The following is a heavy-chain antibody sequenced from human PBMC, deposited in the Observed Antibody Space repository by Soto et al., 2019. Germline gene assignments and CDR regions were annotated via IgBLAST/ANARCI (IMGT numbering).Heavy chain of an antibody. J-gene: IGHJ6*02. CDR1: GDTFHRHA. CDR2: IIPMFGTA. V-gene: IGHV1-69*01. CDR3: ARDNRDWLTTLRTHYGMDV. Sequence: QVQLVQSGAEVKKPGSSVKVSCKGSGDTFHRHALSWVRQAPGQGLEWMGGIIPMFGTANYAQKFQGRITITADESTTTAYMELSSLRSEDAAIYYCARDNRDWLTTLRTHYGMDVWGQGTTVTVSS. D-gene: IGHD6-19*01.